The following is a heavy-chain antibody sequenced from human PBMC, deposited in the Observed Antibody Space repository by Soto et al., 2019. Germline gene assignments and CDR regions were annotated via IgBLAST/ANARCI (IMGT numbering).Heavy chain of an antibody. CDR2: ISYDGSNK. D-gene: IGHD4-17*01. V-gene: IGHV3-30*18. CDR3: AKESRHGTTVTSYYYYYGMDV. J-gene: IGHJ6*02. Sequence: QVQLVESGGGVVQPGRSLRLSCAASGFTFSSYGMHWVRQAPGKGLEWVAVISYDGSNKYYADSVKGRFTISRDNSKNTLYLQMNSLRAEDTAVYYCAKESRHGTTVTSYYYYYGMDVWGQGTTVTVSS. CDR1: GFTFSSYG.